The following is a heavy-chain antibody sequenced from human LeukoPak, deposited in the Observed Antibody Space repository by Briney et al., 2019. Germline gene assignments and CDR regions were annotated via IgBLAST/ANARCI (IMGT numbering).Heavy chain of an antibody. CDR3: ARVVGLGYCSSTSCRNWYFDL. CDR2: VNPSDGYT. CDR1: GYTFNKFY. Sequence: GASVKVSCKASGYTFNKFYMHWVRQAPGQGLEWMGIVNPSDGYTTYAQKFQGRVTMTRDMSTSTVYMELSSLTSDDTAVYFCARVVGLGYCSSTSCRNWYFDLWGRGTLVTVSS. D-gene: IGHD2-2*01. J-gene: IGHJ2*01. V-gene: IGHV1-46*02.